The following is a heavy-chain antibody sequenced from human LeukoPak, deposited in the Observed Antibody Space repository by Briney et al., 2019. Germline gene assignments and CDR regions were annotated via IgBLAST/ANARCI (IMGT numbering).Heavy chain of an antibody. CDR2: IKQDGSNK. D-gene: IGHD3-10*01. V-gene: IGHV3-7*01. Sequence: SGGSLRLSCAASGFTFSSYWMSWVRQAPGKGLEWVANIKQDGSNKYYVDSVKGRFTISRDNAKNSMYLQMNRLRAEDTTVYYCATGRPSGYWGQGTLVTVAS. J-gene: IGHJ4*02. CDR1: GFTFSSYW. CDR3: ATGRPSGY.